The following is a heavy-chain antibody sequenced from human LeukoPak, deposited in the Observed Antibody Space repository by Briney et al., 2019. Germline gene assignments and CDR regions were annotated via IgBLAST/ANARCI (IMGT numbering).Heavy chain of an antibody. CDR2: ICVNVGGT. Sequence: GGSLRLSRAPSGFTFCNYAMSWGRPAPRGGGEWVTAICVNVGGTYYAHSAKGRFPISRDISTNTLYLQMNSLRGDDTGVYRCAKAPSPGYCSSTSCYYDYGGRSPLVPVSS. V-gene: IGHV3-23*01. D-gene: IGHD2-2*01. J-gene: IGHJ4*02. CDR1: GFTFCNYA. CDR3: AKAPSPGYCSSTSCYYDY.